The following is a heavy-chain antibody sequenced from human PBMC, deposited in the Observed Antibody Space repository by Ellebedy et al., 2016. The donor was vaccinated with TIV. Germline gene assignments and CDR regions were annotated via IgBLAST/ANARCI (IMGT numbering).Heavy chain of an antibody. J-gene: IGHJ4*02. CDR1: GFTFDDYT. V-gene: IGHV3-43*01. CDR2: IPWDGGTR. Sequence: GESLKISCVASGFTFDDYTIHWVRQAPGKGLEWVSPIPWDGGTRDYTGSVKGRFTISRDSTKTSLYLQMYGLKAEDTGIYYCTKDRGGWRGFDYWGQGTLVTVSS. D-gene: IGHD6-19*01. CDR3: TKDRGGWRGFDY.